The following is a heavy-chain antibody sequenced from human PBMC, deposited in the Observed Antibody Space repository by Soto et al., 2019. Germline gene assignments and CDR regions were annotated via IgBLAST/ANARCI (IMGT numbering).Heavy chain of an antibody. J-gene: IGHJ5*02. D-gene: IGHD3-3*01. CDR2: IYYSGST. CDR1: GGSISSSSYY. CDR3: ARRITILGVVTAEGAPYNLFEP. Sequence: SETLSLTRNVSGGSISSSSYYWGWIRQQPGKGMERNGSIYYSGSTYYNPSLKSQVTISVDTSKNQFSLKLSSVTAADTAVYYCARRITILGVVTAEGAPYNLFEPWGQGTLVTVSS. V-gene: IGHV4-39*01.